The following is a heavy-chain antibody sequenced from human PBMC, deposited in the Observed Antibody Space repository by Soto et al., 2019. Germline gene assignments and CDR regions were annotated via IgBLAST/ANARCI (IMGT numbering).Heavy chain of an antibody. CDR2: INHSGST. V-gene: IGHV4-34*01. J-gene: IGHJ5*02. CDR3: ATKRGLWFPGWFDP. Sequence: PSETLSLTCDVYGGSFSDYIWTWIRQTPGKGLQWIGQINHSGSTNYNPSLKSRVTISVDTSKNQFSLKLSSVTAADTAVYYCATKRGLWFPGWFDPWGQGTLVTVSS. CDR1: GGSFSDYI. D-gene: IGHD3-10*01.